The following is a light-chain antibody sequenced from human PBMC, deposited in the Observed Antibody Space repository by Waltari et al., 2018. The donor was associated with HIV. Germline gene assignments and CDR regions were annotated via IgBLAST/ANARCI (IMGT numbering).Light chain of an antibody. V-gene: IGLV2-14*01. Sequence: QSALTQPASVSGSPGQSITISCDLQDYHYVSWYPRHPGQAPKVIIYEIANRPSGLSKRFSGSKSGNTATLTISGLQPEDEADYFCTSYISGTSPVFGRGTRVTVL. J-gene: IGLJ2*01. CDR3: TSYISGTSPV. CDR1: DLQDYHY. CDR2: EIA.